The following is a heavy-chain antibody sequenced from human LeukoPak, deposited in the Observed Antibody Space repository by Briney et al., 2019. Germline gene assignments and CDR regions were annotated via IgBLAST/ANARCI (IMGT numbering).Heavy chain of an antibody. V-gene: IGHV3-48*04. J-gene: IGHJ4*02. D-gene: IGHD1-26*01. CDR3: ARARRGGSYSTDY. Sequence: GGSLRLSCAASGFYFSSYAMSWVRQAPGKGLEWVSYISSSGSTIYYADSVKGRFTISRGNAKNSLYLQMNSLRAEDTAVYYCARARRGGSYSTDYWGQGTLVTVSS. CDR2: ISSSGSTI. CDR1: GFYFSSYA.